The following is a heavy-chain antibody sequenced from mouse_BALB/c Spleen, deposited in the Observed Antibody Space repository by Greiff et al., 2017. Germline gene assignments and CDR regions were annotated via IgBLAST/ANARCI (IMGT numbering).Heavy chain of an antibody. J-gene: IGHJ3*01. V-gene: IGHV5-6*03. CDR3: ARHAGLLRRPFAY. D-gene: IGHD1-1*01. CDR2: ISSGGSYT. CDR1: GFTFSSFG. Sequence: EVKLVESGGGLVQPGGSRKLSCAASGFTFSSFGMHWVRQAPEKGLEWVATISSGGSYTYYPDSVKGRFTISRDNAKNTLYLQMSSLTSEDTAMYYCARHAGLLRRPFAYWGQGTMVTVSA.